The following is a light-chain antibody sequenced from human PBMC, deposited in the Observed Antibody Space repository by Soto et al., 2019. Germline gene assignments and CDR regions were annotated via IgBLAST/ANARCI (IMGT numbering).Light chain of an antibody. V-gene: IGKV3-15*01. Sequence: EIVMTQSPGTLSVSPGERATLSCRASQSVSVNLAWYQQKPGQAPRLLIYGVSTRATGIPARFSGSESGTELTLTISSLQSEDFAVYYCQQYNDWPFTFGPGTKVDIK. CDR2: GVS. J-gene: IGKJ3*01. CDR1: QSVSVN. CDR3: QQYNDWPFT.